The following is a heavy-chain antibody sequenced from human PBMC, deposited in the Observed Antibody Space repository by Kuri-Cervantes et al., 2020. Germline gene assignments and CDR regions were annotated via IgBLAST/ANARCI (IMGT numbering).Heavy chain of an antibody. V-gene: IGHV1-24*01. Sequence: ASVKVSCEVSGYTLTELSMHWVRQAPGKGLEWMGGFDPEDGETSYAQKFQGRVTMTRDTSTSTVYMELSSLRSEDTAVYYCARERSGPPDYWGQGTLVTVSS. D-gene: IGHD2-15*01. J-gene: IGHJ4*02. CDR2: FDPEDGET. CDR1: GYTLTELS. CDR3: ARERSGPPDY.